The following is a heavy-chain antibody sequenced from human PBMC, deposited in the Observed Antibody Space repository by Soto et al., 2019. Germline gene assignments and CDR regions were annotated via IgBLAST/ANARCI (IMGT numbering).Heavy chain of an antibody. CDR3: ARGQPYSGYDFSGSPDY. Sequence: TLSLTCTVSGGSISSGGYYWSWIRQHPGKGLEWIGYIYYSGSTYYNPSLKSRVTISVDTSKNQFSLKLSSVTAADTAVYYCARGQPYSGYDFSGSPDYWGQGTLVTVSS. CDR2: IYYSGST. V-gene: IGHV4-31*03. D-gene: IGHD5-12*01. CDR1: GGSISSGGYY. J-gene: IGHJ4*02.